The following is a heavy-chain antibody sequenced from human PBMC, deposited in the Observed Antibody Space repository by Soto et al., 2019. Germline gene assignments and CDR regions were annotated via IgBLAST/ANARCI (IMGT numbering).Heavy chain of an antibody. J-gene: IGHJ6*02. CDR2: ISYDGSNK. CDR1: GFTFSSYG. Sequence: SLRLSCAASGFTFSSYGMHWVRQAPGKGLEWVAVISYDGSNKYYADSVKGRFTISRDNSKNTLYLQMNSLRAEDTAVYYCAKGIPYSRYYYYYGMDVWGQGTTVTVSS. V-gene: IGHV3-30*18. CDR3: AKGIPYSRYYYYYGMDV. D-gene: IGHD6-13*01.